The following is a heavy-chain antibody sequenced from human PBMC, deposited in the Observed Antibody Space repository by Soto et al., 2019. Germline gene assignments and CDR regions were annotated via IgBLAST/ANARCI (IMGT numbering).Heavy chain of an antibody. CDR1: GGSISGNGYY. J-gene: IGHJ3*02. Sequence: QVQLQESGPGLVKPSQTLSLTCAVSGGSISGNGYYWNWIRKTPGKGLEWIGYISYRGRTSYSPSLKSRVTTSLDTSKNQFSLKLSSVTAADTAIYYCARGSIFGVVLNAFDIRGQGTMVAVSS. D-gene: IGHD3-3*01. V-gene: IGHV4-31*11. CDR3: ARGSIFGVVLNAFDI. CDR2: ISYRGRT.